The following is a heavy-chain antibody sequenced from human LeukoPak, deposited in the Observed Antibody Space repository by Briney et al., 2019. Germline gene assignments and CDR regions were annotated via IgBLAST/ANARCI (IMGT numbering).Heavy chain of an antibody. CDR1: GYTFTGYY. D-gene: IGHD4-17*01. J-gene: IGHJ4*02. Sequence: ASVTVSFKASGYTFTGYYMHWVRQAPGQGLEWIGWINPNSGGTNYAQKFQGRVTMTRDTSISTAYMELSRLRSDDTAVYYCARALRTTVTTYGVLGYWGQGTLVTVSS. CDR3: ARALRTTVTTYGVLGY. V-gene: IGHV1-2*02. CDR2: INPNSGGT.